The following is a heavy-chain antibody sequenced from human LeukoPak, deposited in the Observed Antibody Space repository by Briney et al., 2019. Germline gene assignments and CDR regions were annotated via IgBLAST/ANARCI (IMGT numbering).Heavy chain of an antibody. D-gene: IGHD6-13*01. V-gene: IGHV5-51*01. J-gene: IGHJ1*01. CDR1: GYSFTSYW. CDR3: ATVPRIPAVGNTEYFQH. CDR2: VNPGDSDT. Sequence: GESLKISCKGSGYSFTSYWIGWVRQMPGKGLEWTGIVNPGDSDTRYSPSFQGQVTISVDKSISTAYLQWSSLQASDTAMYYCATVPRIPAVGNTEYFQHWGQGTLVTVSS.